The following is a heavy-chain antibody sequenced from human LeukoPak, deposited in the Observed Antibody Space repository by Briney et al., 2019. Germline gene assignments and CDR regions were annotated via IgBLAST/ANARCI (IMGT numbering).Heavy chain of an antibody. CDR3: ARGDWLAAAGNWFDP. D-gene: IGHD6-13*01. CDR1: GGSISSYY. V-gene: IGHV4-4*07. Sequence: PSETLSLTCTVSGGSISSYYWSWIRQPAGKGLEWIGRIYTSGSTNYNPSLKSRVTMSVDTSKNQFSLKLSSVTAADTDVYYCARGDWLAAAGNWFDPWGQGTLVTVSS. CDR2: IYTSGST. J-gene: IGHJ5*02.